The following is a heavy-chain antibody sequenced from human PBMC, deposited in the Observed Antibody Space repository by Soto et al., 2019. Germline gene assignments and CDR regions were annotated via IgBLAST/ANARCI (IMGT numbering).Heavy chain of an antibody. J-gene: IGHJ4*02. V-gene: IGHV1-3*01. CDR2: INCGSGNP. CDR1: GYNFTTYV. CDR3: ARGYTSGWTFDC. Sequence: QLQLVQSGAEVKQPGASASVSCKASGYNFTTYVVHLLRQAPGQGPEWMGWINCGSGNPLYSQKSQGRVTFTRDTYEITAYMDLNSLTSGDTAVYYCARGYTSGWTFDCWGLGTLVTFSS. D-gene: IGHD6-19*01.